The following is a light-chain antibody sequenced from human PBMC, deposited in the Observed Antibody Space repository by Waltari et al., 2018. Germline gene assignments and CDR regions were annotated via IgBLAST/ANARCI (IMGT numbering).Light chain of an antibody. CDR1: QSLFSSAVEKNC. CDR3: QEYLGPPYT. V-gene: IGKV4-1*01. J-gene: IGKJ2*01. CDR2: WAS. Sequence: IAMTQSPDSLSVSLGDRASIHCQSRQSLFSSAVEKNCLAWYQQKPGQTPRLLFYWASTRDSGIPERFTARGSGTDFTLTISSLQAEDVAIYYCQEYLGPPYTFGQGTKLEI.